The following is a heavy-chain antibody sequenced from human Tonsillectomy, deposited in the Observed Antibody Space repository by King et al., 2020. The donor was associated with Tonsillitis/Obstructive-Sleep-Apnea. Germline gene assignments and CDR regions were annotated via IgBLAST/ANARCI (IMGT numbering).Heavy chain of an antibody. J-gene: IGHJ6*03. CDR2: IYYSGST. V-gene: IGHV4-59*08. CDR3: ASRGGGSWYERNYYYYMDV. CDR1: GGSISSYY. D-gene: IGHD6-13*01. Sequence: VQLQESGPGLVKPSETLSLTCTVSGGSISSYYWSWIRQPPGKGLEWIGYIYYSGSTNYNPSQKSRVTISVDTSKNQFSLKLSSVTAADTAVYYCASRGGGSWYERNYYYYMDVWGKGTSVTVSS.